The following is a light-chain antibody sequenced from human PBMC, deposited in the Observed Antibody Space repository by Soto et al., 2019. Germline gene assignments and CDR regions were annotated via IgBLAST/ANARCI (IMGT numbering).Light chain of an antibody. CDR2: KAS. V-gene: IGKV1-5*03. J-gene: IGKJ1*01. Sequence: DIQMTHSPSTLSGSVLDRVTITFRASQTISSWLAWYQQKPGKAPKLLIYKASTLKSGVPSRFSGSGSGTEFTLTISSLQPDDFATYYCQKYNSYFWTFGQGTKVDIK. CDR1: QTISSW. CDR3: QKYNSYFWT.